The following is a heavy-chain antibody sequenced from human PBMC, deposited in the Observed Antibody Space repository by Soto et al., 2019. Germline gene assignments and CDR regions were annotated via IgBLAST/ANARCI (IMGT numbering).Heavy chain of an antibody. CDR1: GFIFSSYG. J-gene: IGHJ1*01. V-gene: IGHV3-30*18. Sequence: QVQLVESGGGVVQPGRSLRLSCAASGFIFSSYGMHWVRQAPGKGLEWVAVISYDGSNKLYADSVQGRFTISRDNSKNLVYLQMYSLRAEDTAVYYCANSDYGDIIFGAWGQGTLVTVAS. CDR2: ISYDGSNK. CDR3: ANSDYGDIIFGA. D-gene: IGHD4-17*01.